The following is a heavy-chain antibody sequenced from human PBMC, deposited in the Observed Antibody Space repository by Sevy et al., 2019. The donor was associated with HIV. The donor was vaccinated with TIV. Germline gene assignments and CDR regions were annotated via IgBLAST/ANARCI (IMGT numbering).Heavy chain of an antibody. V-gene: IGHV1-18*04. CDR1: GYTFTNYY. Sequence: ASVKVSCKTSGYTFTNYYIHWVRQAPGQGLEWMGWISAYNGNTNYAQKLQGRVTMTTDTSTSTAYMELRSLRSDDTAVYYCARESFCSSTSCYRGRVFDYWGQGTLVTVSS. CDR3: ARESFCSSTSCYRGRVFDY. CDR2: ISAYNGNT. J-gene: IGHJ4*02. D-gene: IGHD2-2*02.